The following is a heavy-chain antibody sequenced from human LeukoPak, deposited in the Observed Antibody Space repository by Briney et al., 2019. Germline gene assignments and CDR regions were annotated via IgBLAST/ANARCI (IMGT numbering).Heavy chain of an antibody. Sequence: PSETLSLTCTVSGGSISSYYWSWIRQPPGKGLEWIGYIYYSGSTNYNPSLKSRVTISVDTSKNQFSLKLSSVTAADTAVYYCARAKWFGELWDDYYYYYYMDVWGKGTTVTISS. CDR2: IYYSGST. J-gene: IGHJ6*03. V-gene: IGHV4-59*01. D-gene: IGHD3-10*01. CDR1: GGSISSYY. CDR3: ARAKWFGELWDDYYYYYYMDV.